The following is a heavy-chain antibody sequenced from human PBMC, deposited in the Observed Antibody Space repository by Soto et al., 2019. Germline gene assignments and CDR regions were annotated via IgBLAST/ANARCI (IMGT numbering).Heavy chain of an antibody. CDR3: TTADDFWSGYPIPYY. D-gene: IGHD3-3*01. Sequence: EVQLVESGGGLVKPGGSLRLSCAASGFTFSNAWMSWVRQAPGKGLEWVGRIKSKTDGGTTDYAAPVKGRFTISRDDSKNTLYLQMNSLKTEDTAVYYCTTADDFWSGYPIPYYWGQGTLVTVSS. J-gene: IGHJ4*02. V-gene: IGHV3-15*01. CDR1: GFTFSNAW. CDR2: IKSKTDGGTT.